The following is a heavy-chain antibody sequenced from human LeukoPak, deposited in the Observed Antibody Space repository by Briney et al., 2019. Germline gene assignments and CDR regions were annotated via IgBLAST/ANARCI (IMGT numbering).Heavy chain of an antibody. V-gene: IGHV1-69*05. D-gene: IGHD2-15*01. J-gene: IGHJ6*03. CDR2: IIPIFGTA. CDR3: ARDGEVVAATYYYYYMDV. Sequence: VASVKVSCKASGGTFSSYAISWVRQAPGQGLEWMGRIIPIFGTANYAQKFQGRVTITTDESTSTAYMELSSLRSEDTAVYYCARDGEVVAATYYYYYMDVWGTGTTVTVSS. CDR1: GGTFSSYA.